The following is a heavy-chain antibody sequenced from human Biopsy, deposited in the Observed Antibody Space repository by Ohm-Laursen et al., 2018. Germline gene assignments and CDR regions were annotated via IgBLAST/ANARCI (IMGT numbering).Heavy chain of an antibody. V-gene: IGHV3-21*01. J-gene: IGHJ6*02. CDR3: ARDSSRRAREGGMDV. CDR2: ISETSSHI. Sequence: SLRLSCAASGFSVGSYDMNWVRQAPGKGLEWISYISETSSHIYDADSVRGRFTVARDIAKNSLYPQLNSLRVEDTAVYYCARDSSRRAREGGMDVWGQGTTVTVSS. D-gene: IGHD6-6*01. CDR1: GFSVGSYD.